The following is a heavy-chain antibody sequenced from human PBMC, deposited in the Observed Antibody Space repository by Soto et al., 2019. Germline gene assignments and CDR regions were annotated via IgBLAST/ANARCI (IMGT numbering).Heavy chain of an antibody. CDR2: IYYNGNT. D-gene: IGHD7-27*01. J-gene: IGHJ4*02. V-gene: IGHV4-59*11. CDR3: ARANWYSEY. CDR1: GGSISNHY. Sequence: QVQLQESGPGLVKPSETLSLTCTVSGGSISNHYWSWIRQPPGKGLEWIGYIYYNGNTNYNPSLKSRVTMSVDTSKNQISLKLSSVTAAHTAVYYCARANWYSEYWGQGTLVTVSS.